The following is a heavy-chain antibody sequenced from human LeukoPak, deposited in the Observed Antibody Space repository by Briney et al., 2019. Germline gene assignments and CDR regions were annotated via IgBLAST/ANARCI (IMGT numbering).Heavy chain of an antibody. Sequence: ASVKVSCKASGGTFSNYAISWVRQAPGQGLEWMGRIIPILGIANYAQKFQGRVTITADKSTSTAYMELSSLRSEDTAVYYCAREVGSGSSDYWGQGTLVTVSS. CDR1: GGTFSNYA. V-gene: IGHV1-69*04. D-gene: IGHD3-10*01. CDR2: IIPILGIA. CDR3: AREVGSGSSDY. J-gene: IGHJ4*02.